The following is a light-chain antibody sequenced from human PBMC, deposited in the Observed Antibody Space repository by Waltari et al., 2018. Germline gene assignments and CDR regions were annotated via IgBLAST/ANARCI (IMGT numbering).Light chain of an antibody. CDR2: EVI. CDR1: TSDVGTYDL. V-gene: IGLV2-23*02. Sequence: QSALTQPASVSGTPGQSITISCTGTTSDVGTYDLVSWYQHHPGKAPKLLICEVIKRPSGVSSRFSVSKSGSTASLTISGLQPEYEADYYCCSYAGLGTYVFGSGTKVTVL. J-gene: IGLJ1*01. CDR3: CSYAGLGTYV.